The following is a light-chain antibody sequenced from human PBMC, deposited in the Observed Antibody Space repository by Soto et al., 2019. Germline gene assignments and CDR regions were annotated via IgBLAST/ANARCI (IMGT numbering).Light chain of an antibody. CDR2: STS. V-gene: IGLV8-61*01. CDR3: VLYMRSGISV. Sequence: QTVVTQEPSFSVSPGGTVTLTCGVSSGSVSTRYYPSWYQQTPGQAPRTLIYSTSTRSSGVPDRFSGSILGNRAALTITGAQADDESDYYCVLYMRSGISVFGGGTQLTVL. CDR1: SGSVSTRYY. J-gene: IGLJ2*01.